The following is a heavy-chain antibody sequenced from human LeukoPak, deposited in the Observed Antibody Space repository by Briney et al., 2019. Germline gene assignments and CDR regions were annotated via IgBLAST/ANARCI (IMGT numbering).Heavy chain of an antibody. CDR3: ARGLSDSSGWYYFDY. V-gene: IGHV4-34*01. CDR1: GGSFSGYY. J-gene: IGHJ4*02. D-gene: IGHD6-19*01. CDR2: INHSGSI. Sequence: SVNLSLNCSVYGGSFSGYYWSWIRPPPGKELEWIGEINHSGSINYNTSLKSRVTISVDTSKNQFSLKLSAVTAAKTAVYYWARGLSDSSGWYYFDYWGQGTLVTVSS.